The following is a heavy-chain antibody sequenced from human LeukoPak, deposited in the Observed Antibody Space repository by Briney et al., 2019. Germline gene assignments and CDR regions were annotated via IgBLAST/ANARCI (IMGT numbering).Heavy chain of an antibody. Sequence: TGGSLRLSCAASGFTFDDYGMSWVRQAPGKGLEWVSGINWNGGSTGYADSVKGRFTISRDNAKNSLYLQMNSLRAEDTALYYCARHAPRGGLGLVIIRGRKYYFDYWGQGTLVTVSS. D-gene: IGHD3/OR15-3a*01. CDR1: GFTFDDYG. CDR3: ARHAPRGGLGLVIIRGRKYYFDY. CDR2: INWNGGST. V-gene: IGHV3-20*04. J-gene: IGHJ4*02.